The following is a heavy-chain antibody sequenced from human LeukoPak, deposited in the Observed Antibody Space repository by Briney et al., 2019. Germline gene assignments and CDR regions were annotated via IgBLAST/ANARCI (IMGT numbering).Heavy chain of an antibody. CDR2: IHNDGSST. CDR3: AKDCSGGSCYDY. V-gene: IGHV3-74*01. CDR1: GFTFSSYW. D-gene: IGHD2-15*01. J-gene: IGHJ4*02. Sequence: PGGSLRLSCEVSGFTFSSYWMHWVRQAPGKGLVWVSRIHNDGSSTSHADSVKGRFTISRDNAKNSLYLQMNSLTPEDTAVYFCAKDCSGGSCYDYWGQGTLVTVSS.